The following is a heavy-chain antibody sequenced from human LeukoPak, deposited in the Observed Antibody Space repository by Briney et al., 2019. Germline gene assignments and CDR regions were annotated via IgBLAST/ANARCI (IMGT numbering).Heavy chain of an antibody. V-gene: IGHV1-69*05. J-gene: IGHJ6*03. CDR1: GYTFTSYG. CDR2: SVSLFDTP. D-gene: IGHD2/OR15-2a*01. CDR3: ARALVKFNVYYMDV. Sequence: ASVKVSCKASGYTFTSYGISWVRQAPGHGLEWMGGSVSLFDTPNYAQKFQGRVTITTDQSTSTMYMELSSLRSEDTAVYFCARALVKFNVYYMDVWGEGTMITVSS.